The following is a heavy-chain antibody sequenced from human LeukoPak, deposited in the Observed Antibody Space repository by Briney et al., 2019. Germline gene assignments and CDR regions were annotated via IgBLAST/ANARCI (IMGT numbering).Heavy chain of an antibody. D-gene: IGHD2-8*01. CDR3: TTGWSSRPY. CDR2: IKSKSDGETT. Sequence: GGSLRLSCAASGFTFSNAWMSWVRQVPGKGLQWVGRIKSKSDGETTDYAAPVKGRFIISRDDSKNTLYLQMSSLETDDTGVYYCTTGWSSRPYWGQGTLVTVSS. CDR1: GFTFSNAW. V-gene: IGHV3-15*01. J-gene: IGHJ4*02.